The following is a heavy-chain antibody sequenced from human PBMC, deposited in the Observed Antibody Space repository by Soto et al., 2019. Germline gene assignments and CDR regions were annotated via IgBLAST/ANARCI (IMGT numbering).Heavy chain of an antibody. V-gene: IGHV4-39*01. CDR3: EGVESTGNWSAP. J-gene: IGHJ5*02. CDR1: GGSISSSDFY. Sequence: SETLSLTCTVSGGSISSSDFYWGWLRQPPGKGLDFIGSMYYSGTTYYNPSLKNRITISVDTSKNQFSLKLISVTAADTAVYYGEGVESTGNWSAPWGQGSLVTVSS. D-gene: IGHD3-3*01. CDR2: MYYSGTT.